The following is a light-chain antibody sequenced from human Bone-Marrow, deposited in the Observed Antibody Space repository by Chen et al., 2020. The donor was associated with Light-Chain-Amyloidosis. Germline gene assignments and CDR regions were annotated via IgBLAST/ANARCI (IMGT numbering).Light chain of an antibody. J-gene: IGLJ1*01. CDR1: SSDVGGDNH. Sequence: QYALTQPASVSGSPGQSITLSCTGTSSDVGGDNHVSWYQQHPDKAPKLMIYEVTNRPSWVPDRFSGSKSDNTASLTISGLQTEDEADYFCSSYTITNTLVFGSGTRVTVL. CDR3: SSYTITNTLV. CDR2: EVT. V-gene: IGLV2-14*01.